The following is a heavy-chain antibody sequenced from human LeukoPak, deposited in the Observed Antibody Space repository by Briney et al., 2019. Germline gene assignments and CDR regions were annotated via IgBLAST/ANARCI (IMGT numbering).Heavy chain of an antibody. CDR1: GFTFSSYS. Sequence: GGSLRLSCAASGFTFSSYSMNWVRQAPGKGLEWVSYISSSSSTIYYADSVKGRFTISRDNAKNSLYLQMNSLRAEDTAVYYCARGPYGMDVWGQGTTVTVSS. J-gene: IGHJ6*02. CDR2: ISSSSSTI. CDR3: ARGPYGMDV. V-gene: IGHV3-48*04.